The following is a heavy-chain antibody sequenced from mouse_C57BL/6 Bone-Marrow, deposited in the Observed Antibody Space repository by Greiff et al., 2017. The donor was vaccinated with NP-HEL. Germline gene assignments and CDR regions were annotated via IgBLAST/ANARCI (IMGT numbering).Heavy chain of an antibody. CDR1: GFTFSDYY. V-gene: IGHV5-12*01. CDR2: ISNGGGST. Sequence: EVKVVESGGGLVQPGGSLKLSCAASGFTFSDYYMYWVRQTPEQRLEWVAYISNGGGSTYYPDTVKGRFTISRDNAKNTLYLQMSRLKSEDTAMYYCARHPYGYFDVWGTGTTVTVSS. CDR3: ARHPYGYFDV. J-gene: IGHJ1*03.